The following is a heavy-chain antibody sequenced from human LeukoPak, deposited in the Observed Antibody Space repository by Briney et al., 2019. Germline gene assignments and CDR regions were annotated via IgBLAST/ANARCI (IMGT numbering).Heavy chain of an antibody. J-gene: IGHJ3*02. CDR3: ARDRKRGHDASDI. Sequence: GGSLRLSCAASGFTFSSYSMNWVRQAPGKGLEWVSYISSSSSTIYYADSVKGRFTISRDNAKNSLYLQMNSLRAEDTAVYYCARDRKRGHDASDIWGQGTMVTVSS. CDR1: GFTFSSYS. CDR2: ISSSSSTI. V-gene: IGHV3-48*01. D-gene: IGHD1-14*01.